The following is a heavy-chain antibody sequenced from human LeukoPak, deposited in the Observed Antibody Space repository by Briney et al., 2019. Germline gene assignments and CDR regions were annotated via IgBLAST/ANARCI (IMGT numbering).Heavy chain of an antibody. CDR1: GYTFTNHA. J-gene: IGHJ5*01. D-gene: IGHD6-13*01. CDR3: ARPGASSPGNWFAS. CDR2: IDTVNGNT. V-gene: IGHV1-3*04. Sequence: ASVKVSCKASGYTFTNHAMHWVRQAPGQGLEWMGWIDTVNGNTKYLQKFQGRVTITRDTSARMVYVELSSLRLEDTAVYYCARPGASSPGNWFASWGQGSLVTVSS.